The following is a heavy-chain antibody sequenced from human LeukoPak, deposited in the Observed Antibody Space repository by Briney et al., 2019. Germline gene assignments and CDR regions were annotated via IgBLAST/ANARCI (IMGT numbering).Heavy chain of an antibody. V-gene: IGHV3-21*03. D-gene: IGHD3-3*01. J-gene: IGHJ4*02. Sequence: GGSLRLSCAASGFTFSSYSMNWVRQAPGKGLEWVSSISSSSSYIYYADSVKGRFTISRDNAKNSLYLQMNSLRAEDTAVYYCTTDSRIFGVVIIGYWGQGTLVTVSS. CDR1: GFTFSSYS. CDR3: TTDSRIFGVVIIGY. CDR2: ISSSSSYI.